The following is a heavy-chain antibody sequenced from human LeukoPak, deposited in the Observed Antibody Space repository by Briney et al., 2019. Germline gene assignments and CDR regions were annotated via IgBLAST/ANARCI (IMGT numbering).Heavy chain of an antibody. CDR3: ARDRVGATSEFDY. CDR2: ISWNSGSI. J-gene: IGHJ4*02. CDR1: GFTLDDYA. Sequence: GRSLRLSCAPSGFTLDDYAMHWVRQAPGKGLEWVSGISWNSGSIGYADSVKGRFTISRDNAKNSLYLQMNSLRAEDTAVYYCARDRVGATSEFDYWGQGPLVTVSS. V-gene: IGHV3-9*01. D-gene: IGHD1-26*01.